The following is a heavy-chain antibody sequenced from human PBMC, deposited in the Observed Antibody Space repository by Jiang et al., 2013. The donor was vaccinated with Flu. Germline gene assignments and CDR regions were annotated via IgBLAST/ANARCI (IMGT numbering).Heavy chain of an antibody. CDR1: GFTFSSYA. D-gene: IGHD3-3*01. Sequence: VQLLESGGGLVQPGGSLRLSCAASGFTFSSYAMNWVRQAPGKGLEWVSTISGSGNDPYYADSVKGRFTISRDNSKNTLSLQMNSLRADDTAIYYCAKAVYFWNGADYWGQGAL. J-gene: IGHJ4*02. V-gene: IGHV3-23*01. CDR2: ISGSGNDP. CDR3: AKAVYFWNGADY.